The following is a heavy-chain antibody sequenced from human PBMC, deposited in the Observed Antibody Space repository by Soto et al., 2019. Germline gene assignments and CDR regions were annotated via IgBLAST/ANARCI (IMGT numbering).Heavy chain of an antibody. CDR3: ARGRWLRSSFDY. CDR1: GGSISSGGYY. Sequence: SETLSLTCTVSGGSISSGGYYWSWIRQHPGKGLEWIGYIYYSGNTYYNPSLKSRVTISVDTSKNQFSLKLSSVTAADTAVYYCARGRWLRSSFDYWGQGTLVTVSS. J-gene: IGHJ4*02. CDR2: IYYSGNT. V-gene: IGHV4-31*03. D-gene: IGHD5-12*01.